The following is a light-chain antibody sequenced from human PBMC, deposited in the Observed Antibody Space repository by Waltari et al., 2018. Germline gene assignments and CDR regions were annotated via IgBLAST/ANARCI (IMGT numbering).Light chain of an antibody. CDR2: WAS. V-gene: IGKV4-1*01. J-gene: IGKJ1*01. Sequence: IVMTQSPDSLAVSLGERATINCQSSQSVLYSSNNKNYLAWYQQKPGQPPKLLIYWASIRESGVPDRFSGSGSETDFTLTISSLQAEDVAVYYCQQSYSPHRTFGQGTRVEIK. CDR3: QQSYSPHRT. CDR1: QSVLYSSNNKNY.